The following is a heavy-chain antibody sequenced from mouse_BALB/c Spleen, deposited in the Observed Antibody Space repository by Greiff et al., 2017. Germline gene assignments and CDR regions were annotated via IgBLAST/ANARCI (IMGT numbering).Heavy chain of an antibody. D-gene: IGHD4-1*01. J-gene: IGHJ3*01. Sequence: EVQLQQSGPGLVKPSQSLSLTCSVTGYSITSGYYWNWIRQFPGNKLEWMGYISYDGSNNYNPSLKNRISITRDTSKNQFFLKLNSVTTEDTATYYCARGRANWAFAYWGQGTLVTVSA. CDR2: ISYDGSN. V-gene: IGHV3-6*02. CDR1: GYSITSGYY. CDR3: ARGRANWAFAY.